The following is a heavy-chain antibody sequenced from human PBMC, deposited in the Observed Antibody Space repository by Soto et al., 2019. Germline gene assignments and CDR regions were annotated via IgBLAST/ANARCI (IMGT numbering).Heavy chain of an antibody. CDR2: IYYSGST. Sequence: SLTCTVSGGSISSGGYYWSWIRQHPGKGLEWIGYIYYSGSTYYNPSLKSRVTISVDTSKNQFSLKLSSVTAADTAVYYCARHNYDSSGTAVDVWGQGTTVTVSS. CDR1: GGSISSGGYY. V-gene: IGHV4-31*03. J-gene: IGHJ6*02. CDR3: ARHNYDSSGTAVDV. D-gene: IGHD3-22*01.